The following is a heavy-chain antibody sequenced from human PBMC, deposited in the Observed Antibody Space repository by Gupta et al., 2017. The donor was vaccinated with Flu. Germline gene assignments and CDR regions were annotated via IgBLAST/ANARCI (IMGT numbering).Heavy chain of an antibody. CDR2: AHYTGAT. CDR1: GDSISESY. D-gene: IGHD6-13*01. J-gene: IGHJ5*02. V-gene: IGHV4-59*01. Sequence: QVQLQESGPGLVKPSETLSLTCSVSGDSISESYWSWVRQPPGKGLEWIGYAHYTGATYNNPALRGRVTLSVDTTNNRLYLDLRSVTKTDTAVYYCARESAGNHRHNWFDPWGQGTLVTVSS. CDR3: ARESAGNHRHNWFDP.